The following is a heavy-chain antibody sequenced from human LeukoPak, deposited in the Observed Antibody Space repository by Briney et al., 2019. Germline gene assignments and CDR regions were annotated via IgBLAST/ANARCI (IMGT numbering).Heavy chain of an antibody. CDR1: GGSFSGYY. D-gene: IGHD3-22*01. CDR2: INHSGST. CDR3: ARPHTRAYDSSGYFDY. J-gene: IGHJ4*02. V-gene: IGHV4-34*01. Sequence: SETLSLTCAVDGGSFSGYYWSWIRQPPGKGLEWIGEINHSGSTNYNPSLKSRVTISVDTSKNQFSLKLSSVTAADTAVYYCARPHTRAYDSSGYFDYWGQGNLVTVSS.